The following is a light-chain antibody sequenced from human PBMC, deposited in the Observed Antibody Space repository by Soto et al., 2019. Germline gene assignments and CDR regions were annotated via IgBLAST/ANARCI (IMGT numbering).Light chain of an antibody. CDR1: QSVSSNY. Sequence: QSPGTLSLSPGERATLSCRATQSVSSNYLAWYQQKSGQAPRLLIYGASSRATGIPDRFSGGGSGTDFTLTITRLEPEDFAVYFCLQYGGLPRTFGQGSKVDIK. J-gene: IGKJ1*01. CDR2: GAS. V-gene: IGKV3-20*01. CDR3: LQYGGLPRT.